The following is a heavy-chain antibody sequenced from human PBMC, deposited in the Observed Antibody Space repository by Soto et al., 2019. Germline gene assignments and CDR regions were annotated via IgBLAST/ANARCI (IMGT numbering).Heavy chain of an antibody. CDR3: ARLYDFWSGYYGWFDP. D-gene: IGHD3-3*01. J-gene: IGHJ5*02. CDR1: GGSISSYY. V-gene: IGHV4-59*01. CDR2: IYYSGST. Sequence: PSETLSLTCTVSGGSISSYYWSWIRQPPGKGLEWIGYIYYSGSTNYNPSLKSRVTISVDTSKNQFSLKLSSVTAADTAVYYCARLYDFWSGYYGWFDPWGQGTLVTVSS.